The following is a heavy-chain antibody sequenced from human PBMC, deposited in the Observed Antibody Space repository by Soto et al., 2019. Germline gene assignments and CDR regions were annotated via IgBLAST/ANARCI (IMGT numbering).Heavy chain of an antibody. V-gene: IGHV3-23*01. CDR3: AKSSNIAAAGRIADY. D-gene: IGHD6-13*01. J-gene: IGHJ4*02. CDR1: GFTFSSYA. Sequence: GGSLRLSCAASGFTFSSYAMSWVRQAPGKGLEWASAISGSGGSTYYADSVKGRFTISRDNSKNTLYLQMNSLRAEDTAVYYCAKSSNIAAAGRIADYWGQGTLVTVSS. CDR2: ISGSGGST.